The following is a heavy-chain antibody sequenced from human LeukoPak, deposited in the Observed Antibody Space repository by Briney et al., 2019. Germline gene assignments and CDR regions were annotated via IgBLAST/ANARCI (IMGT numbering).Heavy chain of an antibody. V-gene: IGHV5-51*01. Sequence: GESLKISCKGSGYSFTSYWIGWVRQMSGKGLEWMGIIYPGDSDTRYSPSFQGQVTISADKSISTAYLQWSSLKASDTAMYYCVRQRERGYSYLHYWGQGSLVTVSS. J-gene: IGHJ4*02. CDR1: GYSFTSYW. D-gene: IGHD5-18*01. CDR2: IYPGDSDT. CDR3: VRQRERGYSYLHY.